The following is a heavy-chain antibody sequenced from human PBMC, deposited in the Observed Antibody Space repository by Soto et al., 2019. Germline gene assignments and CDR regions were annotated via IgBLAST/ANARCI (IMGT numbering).Heavy chain of an antibody. CDR1: GFTFSSYE. Sequence: GGSLRLSCAASGFTFSSYEMNWVRQAPGKGLEWVSYISSSGSTIYCADSVKGRFTISRDNAKNSLYLQMNSLRAEDTAVYYCAILRAPGFDPWGQGTLVTVSS. J-gene: IGHJ5*02. CDR2: ISSSGSTI. D-gene: IGHD2-21*02. CDR3: AILRAPGFDP. V-gene: IGHV3-48*03.